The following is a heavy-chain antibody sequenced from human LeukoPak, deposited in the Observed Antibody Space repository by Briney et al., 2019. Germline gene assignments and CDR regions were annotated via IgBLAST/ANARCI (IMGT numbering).Heavy chain of an antibody. D-gene: IGHD6-25*01. CDR2: INPSGVST. CDR1: GYSFTNYH. CDR3: ARGRYSSDFFDY. Sequence: GASVKVSCKASGYSFTNYHMHWVRQAPGQGLEWMGVINPSGVSTSHAQKFQGRVTMTSDTSTNTVYMELNSLRSGDTAVYSCARGRYSSDFFDYWGQGTLVTVSS. J-gene: IGHJ4*02. V-gene: IGHV1-46*01.